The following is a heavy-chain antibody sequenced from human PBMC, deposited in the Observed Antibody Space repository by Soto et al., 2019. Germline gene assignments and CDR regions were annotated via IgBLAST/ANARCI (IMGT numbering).Heavy chain of an antibody. D-gene: IGHD4-17*01. CDR3: ARDLTTVVTGYYYGMDV. CDR2: IDPSDSYT. V-gene: IGHV5-10-1*01. CDR1: GYSFTSYW. J-gene: IGHJ6*02. Sequence: PGESLKISCKGSGYSFTSYWISWVRQMPGKGLEWMGRIDPSDSYTNYSPSFQGHVTISADKSISTAYLQWSSRKASDTAMYYCARDLTTVVTGYYYGMDVWGQGTTVTVSS.